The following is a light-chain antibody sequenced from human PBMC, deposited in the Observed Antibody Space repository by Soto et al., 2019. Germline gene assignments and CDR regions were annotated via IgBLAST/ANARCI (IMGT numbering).Light chain of an antibody. Sequence: ETVLTQSPATLSLSPEERATLSCRASQSVSSSLAWYQQKPGQAPRLLIYDASNRATGIPARFSGSGSGTDFTLTISCLEPEDFAVYYCQQRSDWPRTFSQGTKVDIK. J-gene: IGKJ2*01. V-gene: IGKV3-11*01. CDR3: QQRSDWPRT. CDR1: QSVSSS. CDR2: DAS.